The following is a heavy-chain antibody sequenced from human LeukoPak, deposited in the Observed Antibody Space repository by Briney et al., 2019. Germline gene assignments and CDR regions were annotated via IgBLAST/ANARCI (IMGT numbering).Heavy chain of an antibody. CDR2: ISGSGGST. J-gene: IGHJ4*02. CDR1: GFTFSSYA. D-gene: IGHD6-6*01. CDR3: AKDKYSSSSSFDY. V-gene: IGHV3-23*01. Sequence: QPGGSLRLSCAASGFTFSSYAMSWVRQASGKGLEWVSAISGSGGSTYYADSVKGRFTISRDNSKNTLYLQMNSLRAEDTAVYYCAKDKYSSSSSFDYWGQGTLVTVSS.